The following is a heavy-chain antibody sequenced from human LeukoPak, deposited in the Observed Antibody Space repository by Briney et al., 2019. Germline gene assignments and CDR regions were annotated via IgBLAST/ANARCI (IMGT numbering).Heavy chain of an antibody. Sequence: SETLSLTCTVSGGSISSYYWSWIRQPPGKGLEWIGYIYYSGSTNYNPSLKSRVTISVDTSKNQFSLKLSSVTAADTAVYYCARDGGWSGYFPGDYYGMDVWGQGTTVTVSS. J-gene: IGHJ6*02. CDR2: IYYSGST. CDR3: ARDGGWSGYFPGDYYGMDV. V-gene: IGHV4-59*01. CDR1: GGSISSYY. D-gene: IGHD3-3*01.